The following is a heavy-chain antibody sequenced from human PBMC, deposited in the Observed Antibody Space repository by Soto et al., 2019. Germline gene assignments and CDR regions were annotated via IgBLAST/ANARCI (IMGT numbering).Heavy chain of an antibody. CDR3: AREGLLEIPTMYY. CDR1: GGTFSSHA. D-gene: IGHD3-10*02. V-gene: IGHV1-69*13. Sequence: ASVKVSCKASGGTFSSHAISWVRQAPGQGLEWMGGIIPIFGTANYAQKFQGRVTITADESTSTAYMELSSLRSEDTAVYYCAREGLLEIPTMYYWGQGTLVTV. CDR2: IIPIFGTA. J-gene: IGHJ4*02.